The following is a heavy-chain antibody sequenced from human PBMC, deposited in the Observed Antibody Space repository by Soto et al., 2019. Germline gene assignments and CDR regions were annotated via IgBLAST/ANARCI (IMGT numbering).Heavy chain of an antibody. D-gene: IGHD1-7*01. CDR1: GFTLGGYA. CDR3: TTELDLEYYYYYMDV. V-gene: IGHV3-49*03. J-gene: IGHJ6*03. CDR2: IRSKAYGGTT. Sequence: GGSPRLSCTASGFTLGGYAMSWFRPAPGKGLEWVGFIRSKAYGGTTEYAASVKGRFTISRDDSKSIAYLQMNSLKTEDTAVYYCTTELDLEYYYYYMDVWGKGTTVTVSS.